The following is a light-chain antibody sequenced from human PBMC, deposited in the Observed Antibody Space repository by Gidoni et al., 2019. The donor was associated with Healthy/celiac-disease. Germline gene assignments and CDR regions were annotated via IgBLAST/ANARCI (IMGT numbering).Light chain of an antibody. V-gene: IGKV1-5*03. Sequence: DIQMTQSPPTLSAFVGDRVTITCRASQSIMSWWAWYQQKPGKDPKLLISKESTLESGVPSRCSGSGAGTEFALTISSLQPDDFETYHWKQYSSYSCTFGQGTKVEIK. J-gene: IGKJ1*01. CDR1: QSIMSW. CDR3: KQYSSYSCT. CDR2: KES.